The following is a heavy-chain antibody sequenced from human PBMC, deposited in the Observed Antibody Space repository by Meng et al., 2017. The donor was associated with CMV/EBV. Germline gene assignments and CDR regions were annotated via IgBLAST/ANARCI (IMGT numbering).Heavy chain of an antibody. CDR3: ARAVGEYSSSSWHYFDY. CDR1: GGSISSYY. V-gene: IGHV4-59*01. CDR2: IYYSGST. Sequence: GSLRLSCTVSGGSISSYYWSWIRQPPGKGLEWIGYIYYSGSTNYNPSLKSRVTISVDTSKNQSSLKLSSVTAADAAVYYCARAVGEYSSSSWHYFDYWGQGTLVTVSS. D-gene: IGHD6-6*01. J-gene: IGHJ4*02.